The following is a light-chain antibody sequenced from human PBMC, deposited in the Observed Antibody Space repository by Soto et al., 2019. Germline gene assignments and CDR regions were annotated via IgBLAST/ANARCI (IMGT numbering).Light chain of an antibody. J-gene: IGLJ2*01. CDR2: DVY. V-gene: IGLV2-11*01. Sequence: QSALTQPRSVSGSPGQSVTISCTGTISDVGDYDYVSWYQQHPGKAPKLIIYDVYKRSSGVPDRFSGSKSGNTASLTISGLQAEDEADYYCCSYPGSSTSVIFGGGTKVTVL. CDR3: CSYPGSSTSVI. CDR1: ISDVGDYDY.